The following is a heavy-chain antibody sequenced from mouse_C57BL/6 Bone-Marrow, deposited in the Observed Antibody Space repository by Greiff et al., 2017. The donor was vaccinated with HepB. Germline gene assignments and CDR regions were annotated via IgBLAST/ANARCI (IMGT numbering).Heavy chain of an antibody. Sequence: EVQLQQSGEGLVKPGGSLKLSCAASGFTFSSYAMSWVRQTPEKRLEWVAYISSGGDYIYYADTVKGRFTISRDNARNTLYLQMSSLKSEDTAMYYCTRELGRYYFDYWGQGTTLTVSS. CDR3: TRELGRYYFDY. J-gene: IGHJ2*01. CDR1: GFTFSSYA. V-gene: IGHV5-9-1*02. D-gene: IGHD4-1*01. CDR2: ISSGGDYI.